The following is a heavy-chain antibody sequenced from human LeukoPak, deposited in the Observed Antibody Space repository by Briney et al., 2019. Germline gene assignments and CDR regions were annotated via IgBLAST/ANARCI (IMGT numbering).Heavy chain of an antibody. V-gene: IGHV4-59*01. D-gene: IGHD1/OR15-1a*01. J-gene: IGHJ4*02. CDR2: IYYTGST. CDR1: GGSISSYY. Sequence: SETLSLTCTISGGSISSYYWSWIRQPPGKGLEWIGYIYYTGSTNHNPSLKSRVTISVDTSKNQFSLNLSSVTAADTAVYYCARDRHWTNDWVFDYWGQGTLVTVSS. CDR3: ARDRHWTNDWVFDY.